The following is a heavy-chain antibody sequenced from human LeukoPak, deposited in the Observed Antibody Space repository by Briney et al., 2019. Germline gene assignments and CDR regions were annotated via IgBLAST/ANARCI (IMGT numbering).Heavy chain of an antibody. CDR3: ARPAYSSSYRRRWHWFDP. D-gene: IGHD6-13*01. V-gene: IGHV4-59*12. Sequence: SSETLSLTCTVSGGSISSYYWSWIRQPPGKGLEWIGYIYYSGSTNYNPSLKSRVTISVDTSKNQFSLKLSSVTAADTAVYYCARPAYSSSYRRRWHWFDPWGQGTLVTVSS. J-gene: IGHJ5*02. CDR1: GGSISSYY. CDR2: IYYSGST.